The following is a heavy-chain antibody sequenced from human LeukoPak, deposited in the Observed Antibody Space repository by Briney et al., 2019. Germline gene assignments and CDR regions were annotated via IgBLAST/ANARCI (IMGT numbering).Heavy chain of an antibody. CDR2: IYSSGTT. CDR1: GGSISNYY. Sequence: SETLSLTCTVSGGSISNYYWNWVRQPAGKGLEWIGRIYSSGTTNYSPSLQSRVTMSVDTSKNQFSLKLTSVTAADTAVYYCARDGVRDSSGWYSFDYWGQGTLVTVSS. V-gene: IGHV4-4*07. J-gene: IGHJ4*02. CDR3: ARDGVRDSSGWYSFDY. D-gene: IGHD6-19*01.